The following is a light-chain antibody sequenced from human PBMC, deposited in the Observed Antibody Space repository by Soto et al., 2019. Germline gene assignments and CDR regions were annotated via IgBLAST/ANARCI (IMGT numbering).Light chain of an antibody. CDR3: SSYTTSSTLYV. CDR2: EVS. V-gene: IGLV2-14*01. CDR1: SSDVGGYNY. Sequence: QSALTQPASVSGSPGQSITISCTGTSSDVGGYNYVSWYQQHPGKAPKLMIYEVSNRPSGVSNRFSGSKSGNTASLTISGLQAEDDADYYCSSYTTSSTLYVFGTGTKLNVL. J-gene: IGLJ1*01.